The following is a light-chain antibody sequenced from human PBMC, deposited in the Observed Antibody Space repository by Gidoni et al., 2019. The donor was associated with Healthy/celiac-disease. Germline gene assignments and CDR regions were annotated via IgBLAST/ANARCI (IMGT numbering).Light chain of an antibody. V-gene: IGKV1-9*01. Sequence: IQLTQSPSSLSASVGDRVTITCRASPGISSYLAWYQQKPGKAPKLLIHAASTLQSVVPSRFSGSGSGTDFTLTISSLQPEDFAAYYCQQLNSYPTFGGGTKVEIK. J-gene: IGKJ4*01. CDR1: PGISSY. CDR3: QQLNSYPT. CDR2: AAS.